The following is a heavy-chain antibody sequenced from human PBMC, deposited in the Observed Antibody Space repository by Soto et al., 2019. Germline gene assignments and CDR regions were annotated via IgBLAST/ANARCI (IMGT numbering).Heavy chain of an antibody. D-gene: IGHD3-10*01. Sequence: EVQLVESGGGLVKPGGSLRLSCAASGFTFSSYSMNWVRQAPGKGLEWVSSISSSSSYIYYADSVKGRFTISRDNAKNSLYLQMNSLSAEDTAVYYCARENMVRGVNPYYFDYWGQGTLVTVSS. V-gene: IGHV3-21*01. CDR1: GFTFSSYS. CDR2: ISSSSSYI. J-gene: IGHJ4*02. CDR3: ARENMVRGVNPYYFDY.